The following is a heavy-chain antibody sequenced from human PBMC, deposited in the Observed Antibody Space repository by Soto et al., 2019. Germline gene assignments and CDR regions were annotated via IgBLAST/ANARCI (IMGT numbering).Heavy chain of an antibody. CDR3: AIPLARTTTFDD. J-gene: IGHJ4*02. Sequence: GESLKISCQASGYTFTNYYIAWVRQVPGKGLEWMGRIDPSDSYIKYSPSFEGHVTMSVDKSISTAFLQWSRLEASDTAMYFRAIPLARTTTFDDWGQGSLVTVSS. CDR2: IDPSDSYI. CDR1: GYTFTNYY. V-gene: IGHV5-10-1*01. D-gene: IGHD1-26*01.